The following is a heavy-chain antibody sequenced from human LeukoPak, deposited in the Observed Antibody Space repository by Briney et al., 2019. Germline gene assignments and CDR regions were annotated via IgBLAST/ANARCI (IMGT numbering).Heavy chain of an antibody. J-gene: IGHJ4*02. V-gene: IGHV3-74*01. CDR1: GFTFSSYW. Sequence: GGSLRLSCAASGFTFSSYWMHWVRHPPGKGLVWVSHINTDGSTTNYADSVKGRFTISRDNAKNTVYLQMNSLRAEDTALYYCVRDGNYYWGQGTLVTVSS. D-gene: IGHD4-23*01. CDR3: VRDGNYY. CDR2: INTDGSTT.